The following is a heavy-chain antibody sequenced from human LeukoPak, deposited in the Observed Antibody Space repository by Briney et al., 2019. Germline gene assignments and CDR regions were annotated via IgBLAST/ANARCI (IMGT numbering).Heavy chain of an antibody. J-gene: IGHJ5*02. CDR3: AREVVTTNRNWFDP. V-gene: IGHV1-69*04. CDR2: IIPIFGIA. Sequence: ASVEVSCKASGGTFSSYAISWVRQAPGQGLEWXXRIIPIFGIANYAQKFQGRVTITADKSTSTAYMELSSLRSEDTAVYYCAREVVTTNRNWFDPWGQGTLVTVSS. D-gene: IGHD4-11*01. CDR1: GGTFSSYA.